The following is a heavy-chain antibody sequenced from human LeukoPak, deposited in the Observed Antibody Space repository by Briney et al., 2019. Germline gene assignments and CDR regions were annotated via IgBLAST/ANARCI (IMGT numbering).Heavy chain of an antibody. CDR1: GFTFSSYS. CDR3: ARGLRSWSTDIPFDY. D-gene: IGHD3-16*01. CDR2: ISSSSSTI. J-gene: IGHJ4*02. Sequence: PGGSLRLSCAASGFTFSSYSMNWVGQAPGKGLEWVSYISSSSSTIYYAGSVKGRFTISRDNAKNSLYLQMNSLRAEDTAVYYCARGLRSWSTDIPFDYWGQGTLVTVSS. V-gene: IGHV3-48*01.